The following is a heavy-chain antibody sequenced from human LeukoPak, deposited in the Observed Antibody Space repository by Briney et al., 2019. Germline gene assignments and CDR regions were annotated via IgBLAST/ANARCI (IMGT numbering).Heavy chain of an antibody. CDR2: IYYSGST. D-gene: IGHD3-3*01. CDR1: GGSISRADYY. CDR3: ARDSDFWSGYYYFDY. V-gene: IGHV4-30-4*08. J-gene: IGHJ4*02. Sequence: SETLSPTCTVSGGSISRADYYWSWIRQPPGKGLEWIGYIYYSGSTYYNPSLKSRATISVDTSKNQFSLKLSSVTAADTAVYYCARDSDFWSGYYYFDYWGQGTLVTVSS.